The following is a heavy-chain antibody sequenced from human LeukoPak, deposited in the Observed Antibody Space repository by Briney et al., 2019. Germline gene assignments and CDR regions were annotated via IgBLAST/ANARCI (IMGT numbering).Heavy chain of an antibody. J-gene: IGHJ4*02. D-gene: IGHD3-10*01. CDR2: INHSGST. CDR1: GGSFSGYY. CDR3: ARETYYYGSGSSH. Sequence: SSETLSLTCAVYGGSFSGYYWSWIRQPPGKGLEWIGEINHSGSTNYNPSLKSRVTISVDTSKNQFSLKLSSVTAADTAVYYCARETYYYGSGSSHWGQGTLVTVSS. V-gene: IGHV4-34*01.